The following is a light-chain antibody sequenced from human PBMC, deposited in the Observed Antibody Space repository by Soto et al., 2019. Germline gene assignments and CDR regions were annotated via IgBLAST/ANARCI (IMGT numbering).Light chain of an antibody. CDR2: DAS. Sequence: DIKMTQSPSALSSTVGDRVTITCRASQSISSWLAWYQQKPGTAPTLLIYDASSLESGVPSRFSGSGSGGEFSLTIIGLLHADDSANYYRQYNSNSPLTFGQGTKVDIK. CDR3: RQYNSNSPLT. CDR1: QSISSW. V-gene: IGKV1-5*01. J-gene: IGKJ1*01.